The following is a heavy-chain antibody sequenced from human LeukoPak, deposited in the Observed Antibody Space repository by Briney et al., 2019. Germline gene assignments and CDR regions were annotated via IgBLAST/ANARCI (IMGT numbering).Heavy chain of an antibody. V-gene: IGHV3-48*03. J-gene: IGHJ5*02. CDR3: AREFFVAAPGTRFDP. Sequence: GGSLRLSCAASGFTFSSYEMNWVRQAPGKGLEWVSYISSSGSTIYYADSVKGRFTISRDNAKNSLYLQMNSLRAEDTAVYYCAREFFVAAPGTRFDPWGQGTLVTVSS. CDR1: GFTFSSYE. D-gene: IGHD6-13*01. CDR2: ISSSGSTI.